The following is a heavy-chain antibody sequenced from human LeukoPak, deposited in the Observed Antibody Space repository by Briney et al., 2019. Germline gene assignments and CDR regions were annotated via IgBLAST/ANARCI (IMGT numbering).Heavy chain of an antibody. CDR1: GYSFTSYW. Sequence: GESLKISCRGSGYSFTSYWIAWVRQMPGRGLEWMGIIFPGDSDTRYSPSFQGQVTISADKSISTAYLQWSSLKASDTALYYCARRISVTTSRAFDMWGQGTMVTVSP. D-gene: IGHD1-14*01. CDR2: IFPGDSDT. V-gene: IGHV5-51*01. J-gene: IGHJ3*02. CDR3: ARRISVTTSRAFDM.